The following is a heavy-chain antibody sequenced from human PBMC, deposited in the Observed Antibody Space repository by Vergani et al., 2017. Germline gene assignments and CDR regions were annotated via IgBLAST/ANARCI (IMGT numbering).Heavy chain of an antibody. J-gene: IGHJ6*02. CDR1: GGSISSGSYY. CDR3: AGGQLGDSIYYYYGMDV. Sequence: QVQLQESGPGLVKPSQTLSLTCTVSGGSISSGSYYWSWIRQPAGKGLEWIGRIYTSGSTNYNPSLKSRVTISVDTSKTQFSLKLSSVTAADTAVYYCAGGQLGDSIYYYYGMDVWGQGTTVTVSS. D-gene: IGHD6-6*01. V-gene: IGHV4-61*02. CDR2: IYTSGST.